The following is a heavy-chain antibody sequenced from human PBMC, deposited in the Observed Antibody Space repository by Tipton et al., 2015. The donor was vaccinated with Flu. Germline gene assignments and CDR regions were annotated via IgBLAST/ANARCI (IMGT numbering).Heavy chain of an antibody. CDR1: GGSISSYY. D-gene: IGHD3-3*01. Sequence: LRLSCTVSGGSISSYYWSWIRQPPGKGLEWIGYIYYSGSTNYNPSLKSRVTISVDTSKNQFSLKLSSVTAADTAVYYCARHDFWSGYANLYYYYGMDVWGQGTTVTVSS. J-gene: IGHJ6*02. CDR3: ARHDFWSGYANLYYYYGMDV. CDR2: IYYSGST. V-gene: IGHV4-59*01.